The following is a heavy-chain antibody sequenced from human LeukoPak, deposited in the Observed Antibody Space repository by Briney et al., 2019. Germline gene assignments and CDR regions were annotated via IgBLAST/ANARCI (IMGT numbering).Heavy chain of an antibody. Sequence: SETLSLTCAVYGGSFSGYYWSWIRQPPGKGLEWIGEINHSGSTNYNPSLKSRVTISVDTSKNQFSLKLSSVTAADTAVYYCARGAVVVAGIDYWGQGTLVTVSS. CDR1: GGSFSGYY. CDR2: INHSGST. CDR3: ARGAVVVAGIDY. D-gene: IGHD6-19*01. J-gene: IGHJ4*02. V-gene: IGHV4-34*01.